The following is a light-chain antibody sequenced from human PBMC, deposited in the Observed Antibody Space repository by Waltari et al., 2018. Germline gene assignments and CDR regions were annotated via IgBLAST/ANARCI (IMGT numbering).Light chain of an antibody. CDR3: QQCSTLPFT. Sequence: DVQTTQSPSSLSASVGDRITLTCQATRDIDTDLNWYQHKPGKAPKLLIYDADTLQRGVPSRFSGSRSGTHFSFTINNLQPDDFATYYCQQCSTLPFTFGGGT. CDR2: DAD. CDR1: RDIDTD. J-gene: IGKJ4*01. V-gene: IGKV1-33*01.